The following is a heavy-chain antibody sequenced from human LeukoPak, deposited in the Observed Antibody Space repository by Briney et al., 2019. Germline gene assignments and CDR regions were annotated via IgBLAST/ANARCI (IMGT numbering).Heavy chain of an antibody. J-gene: IGHJ3*02. D-gene: IGHD1-1*01. Sequence: SGPTLVKPSETLSLTCTVSGGSISSYYWSWIRQPPGKGLEWIGYIYYSGSTNYNPSLKSRVTISVDTSKNQFSLKLSSVTAADTAVYYCARRVLGDAFDIWGQGTMVTVSS. CDR2: IYYSGST. CDR1: GGSISSYY. V-gene: IGHV4-59*01. CDR3: ARRVLGDAFDI.